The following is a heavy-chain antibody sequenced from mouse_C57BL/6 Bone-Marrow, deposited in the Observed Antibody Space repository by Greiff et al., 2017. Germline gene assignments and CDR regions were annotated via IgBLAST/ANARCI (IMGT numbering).Heavy chain of an antibody. Sequence: EVKVVESEGGLVQPGSSMKLSCTASGFTFSDYYMAWVRQVPEKGLEWVANINYDGGGTYYLDSLKSRFTISRDNTKNILYLQMSSLKSEDTATYYCAREGEDYGSSGGVYFDYWGQGTTLTVSS. V-gene: IGHV5-16*01. CDR3: AREGEDYGSSGGVYFDY. CDR1: GFTFSDYY. J-gene: IGHJ2*01. D-gene: IGHD1-1*01. CDR2: INYDGGGT.